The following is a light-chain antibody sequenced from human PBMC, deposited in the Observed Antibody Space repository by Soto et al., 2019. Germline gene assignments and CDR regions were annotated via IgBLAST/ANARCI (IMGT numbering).Light chain of an antibody. Sequence: IQLTQSPSSLSASVGDRVTITCRASQSISSWLAWYQQKPGKAPKLLIYKASSLESGVPSRFSGSGSGTEFTLTISNLQPDDFATYFCQQYNNYPRTFGQGTKVDIK. CDR1: QSISSW. CDR2: KAS. J-gene: IGKJ1*01. V-gene: IGKV1-5*03. CDR3: QQYNNYPRT.